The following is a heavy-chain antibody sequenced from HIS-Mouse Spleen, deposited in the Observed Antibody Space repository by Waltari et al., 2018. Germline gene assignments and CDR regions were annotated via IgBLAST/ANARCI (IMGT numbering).Heavy chain of an antibody. J-gene: IGHJ6*02. CDR1: GYTFTSYD. V-gene: IGHV1-8*01. Sequence: QVQLVQSGAEVKKPGASVKVSCKASGYTFTSYDINWVRQATGQGLGWKGWRNRNGGNTGYAQKFQGRVTMTRNTSICTAYMELSSLRSEDTAVYYCARGSSSGSYWYYYYGMDVWGQGTTVTVSS. CDR2: RNRNGGNT. D-gene: IGHD1-26*01. CDR3: ARGSSSGSYWYYYYGMDV.